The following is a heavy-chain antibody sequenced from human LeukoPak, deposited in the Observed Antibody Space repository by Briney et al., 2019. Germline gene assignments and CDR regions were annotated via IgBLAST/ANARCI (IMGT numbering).Heavy chain of an antibody. Sequence: PGGSLRLSCVGSGSTFNGHWLTWVRQAPGRGLEWVASIKEDGRQTHYVDSVKGRFIISRDNKKSLYLQMNSLRIEDTAVYYCAREWYDYGGDSEGYWGQGTLVTVSS. CDR3: AREWYDYGGDSEGY. CDR1: GSTFNGHW. D-gene: IGHD4-23*01. CDR2: IKEDGRQT. J-gene: IGHJ4*02. V-gene: IGHV3-7*01.